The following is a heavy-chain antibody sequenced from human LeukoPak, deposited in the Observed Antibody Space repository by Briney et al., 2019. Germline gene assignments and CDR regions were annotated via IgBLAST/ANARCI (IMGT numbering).Heavy chain of an antibody. CDR2: ISSSGSTI. Sequence: GGSLRLSCAASGFTFSDYYMSWIRQAPGKGLEWVSYISSSGSTIYYADSVKGRFTISRDNAKNSLCLQMNSLRAEDTAVYYCARDDSSWSEGKFDYWGQGTLVTVSS. D-gene: IGHD6-13*01. CDR1: GFTFSDYY. CDR3: ARDDSSWSEGKFDY. J-gene: IGHJ4*02. V-gene: IGHV3-11*01.